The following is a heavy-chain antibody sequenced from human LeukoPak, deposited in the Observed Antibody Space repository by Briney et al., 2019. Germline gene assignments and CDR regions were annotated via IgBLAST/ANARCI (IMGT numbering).Heavy chain of an antibody. Sequence: ASVKVSCKVSGYTLTELSMHWVRQAPGKGLEWMGGFDPEDGETIYAQKFQGRVTMTEDTSTDTAYMELSSLRSEDTAMYYCARAYGDNEPFDYWGQGTLVTVSS. D-gene: IGHD4-17*01. V-gene: IGHV1-24*01. CDR3: ARAYGDNEPFDY. J-gene: IGHJ4*02. CDR2: FDPEDGET. CDR1: GYTLTELS.